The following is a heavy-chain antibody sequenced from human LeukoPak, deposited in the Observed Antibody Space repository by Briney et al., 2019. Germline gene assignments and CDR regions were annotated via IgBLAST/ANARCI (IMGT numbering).Heavy chain of an antibody. D-gene: IGHD5-18*01. V-gene: IGHV1-69*05. CDR2: IIPIFGTA. Sequence: ASVKVSCKASGGAFSSYAISWVRQAPGQGLEWMGGIIPIFGTANYAQKFQGRVTITTDESTSTAYMELSSLRSEDTAVYYCARDRGYSYGYFDYWGQGTLVTVSS. CDR3: ARDRGYSYGYFDY. CDR1: GGAFSSYA. J-gene: IGHJ4*02.